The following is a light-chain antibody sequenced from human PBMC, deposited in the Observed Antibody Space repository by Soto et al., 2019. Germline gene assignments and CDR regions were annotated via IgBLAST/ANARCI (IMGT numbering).Light chain of an antibody. CDR1: SSDIGAYNY. CDR3: GSYTSSSTLV. J-gene: IGLJ3*02. Sequence: QSVLTQPASVSGSPGQSITISCTGTSSDIGAYNYVTWYQHHPGKAPNVLIFDVSNRPSGVSNRFSGSKSGNTASLTISGLQTEDEADYYCGSYTSSSTLVFGGGTKLTVL. CDR2: DVS. V-gene: IGLV2-14*01.